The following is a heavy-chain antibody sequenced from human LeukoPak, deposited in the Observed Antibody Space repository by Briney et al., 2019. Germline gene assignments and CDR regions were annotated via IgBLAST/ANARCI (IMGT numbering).Heavy chain of an antibody. J-gene: IGHJ4*02. CDR2: IIPIFGTA. CDR1: GGTFSSYA. D-gene: IGHD6-19*01. V-gene: IGHV1-69*13. Sequence: GASVKVSCKASGGTFSSYAISWVRQAPGQGLEWMGGIIPIFGTANYAQKFQGRVTITADESTSTAYMELSSLRSVDTAVYYCARAPTLRYSSGWYYFDYWGQGTLVTVSS. CDR3: ARAPTLRYSSGWYYFDY.